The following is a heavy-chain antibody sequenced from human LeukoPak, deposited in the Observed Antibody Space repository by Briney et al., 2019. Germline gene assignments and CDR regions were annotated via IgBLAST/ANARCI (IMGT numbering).Heavy chain of an antibody. CDR1: GFTFSTHW. D-gene: IGHD3-10*01. J-gene: IGHJ4*02. Sequence: PGGSLRLSCAASGFTFSTHWMSWVRQAPGKGLEWVANIKPDASEKHYVDSVRGRFIISRDNAENSLYLQMNSLRAEDTAVYYCASDFGSGSFFAYWGQGTLVTVSS. CDR3: ASDFGSGSFFAY. V-gene: IGHV3-7*03. CDR2: IKPDASEK.